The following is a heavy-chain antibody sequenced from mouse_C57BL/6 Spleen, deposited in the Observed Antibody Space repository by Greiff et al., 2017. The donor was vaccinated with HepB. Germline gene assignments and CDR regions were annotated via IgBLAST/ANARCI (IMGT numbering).Heavy chain of an antibody. J-gene: IGHJ4*01. CDR3: ARPLLYDLYAMDY. D-gene: IGHD2-3*01. CDR1: GFTFSDYG. Sequence: EVQLVESGGGLVKPGGSLKLSCAASGFTFSDYGMHWVRQAPEKGLEWVAYISSGSSTIYYADTVKGRFTISRDNAKNTLFLQMTSLRSEDTAMYYCARPLLYDLYAMDYWGQGTSVTVSS. V-gene: IGHV5-17*01. CDR2: ISSGSSTI.